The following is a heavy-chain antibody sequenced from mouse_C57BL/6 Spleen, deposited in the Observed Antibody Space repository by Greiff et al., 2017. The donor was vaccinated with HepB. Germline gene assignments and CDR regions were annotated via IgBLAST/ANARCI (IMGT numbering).Heavy chain of an antibody. CDR2: FYPGSGSI. V-gene: IGHV1-62-2*01. Sequence: QVQLKQSGAELVKPGASVKLSCKASGYTFTEYTIHWVKQRSGQGLEWIGWFYPGSGSIKYNEKFKDKATLTADKSSSTVYMERSRLTSEDSAVYFCARHEGKGRQLRLWFAYWGQGTLVTVSA. D-gene: IGHD3-2*02. CDR1: GYTFTEYT. CDR3: ARHEGKGRQLRLWFAY. J-gene: IGHJ3*01.